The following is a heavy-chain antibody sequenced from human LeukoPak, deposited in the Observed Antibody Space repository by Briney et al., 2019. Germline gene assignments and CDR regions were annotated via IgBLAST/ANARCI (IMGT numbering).Heavy chain of an antibody. V-gene: IGHV5-51*01. CDR2: IYPGDSDT. D-gene: IGHD6-19*01. CDR1: GYSFTSYW. CDR3: ARHLSPPGIAVVGYFDY. J-gene: IGHJ4*02. Sequence: GESLKISCKGSGYSFTSYWIGWVRQMPGKGLEWMGIIYPGDSDTRYSPSFQGQVTISADKSISTAYLQWSSLKASDTAMYYCARHLSPPGIAVVGYFDYWGQGTLVTVSS.